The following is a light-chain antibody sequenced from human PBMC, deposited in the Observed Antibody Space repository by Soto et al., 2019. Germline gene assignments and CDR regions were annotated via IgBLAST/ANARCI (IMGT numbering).Light chain of an antibody. V-gene: IGLV2-11*01. Sequence: QSALTQPRSVPGSPGQSVTISCTGSSSDIGDYSYVSWYQQHPGKAPQLIIYDVSKRPSGVPDRFSASKYGNTASLTLSGLQAEDEACYYCCSYAADYTFVFGTGTKVTVL. CDR2: DVS. CDR1: SSDIGDYSY. J-gene: IGLJ1*01. CDR3: CSYAADYTFV.